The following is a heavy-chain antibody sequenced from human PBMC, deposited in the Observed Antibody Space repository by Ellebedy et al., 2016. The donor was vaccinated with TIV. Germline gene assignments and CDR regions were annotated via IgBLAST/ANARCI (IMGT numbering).Heavy chain of an antibody. V-gene: IGHV4-59*08. CDR3: ARHEGYGDLVTRFDY. CDR1: GGSISSYY. Sequence: MPSETLSLTCTVSGGSISSYYWSWIRQPPGKGLEWIGYIYYSGSTNYNPSLKSRVTISVDTSKNQFSLKLSSVTAADTAVYYCARHEGYGDLVTRFDYWGQGTLVTVSS. CDR2: IYYSGST. J-gene: IGHJ4*02. D-gene: IGHD4-17*01.